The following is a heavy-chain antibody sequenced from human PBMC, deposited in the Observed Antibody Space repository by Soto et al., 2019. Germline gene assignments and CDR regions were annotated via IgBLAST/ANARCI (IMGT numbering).Heavy chain of an antibody. Sequence: EVQLLDSGGGLVQPGGSLRLSCAASGFTFSSDAMSWVRQAPGKGLEWVSGISGSGGSTYYADSVKGRFTISRDNSKKTLYLQMNGLRAEDTAVYYCVKRPGPAQWLATGSYHLDYRCQRTLITVSS. CDR3: VKRPGPAQWLATGSYHLDY. CDR1: GFTFSSDA. J-gene: IGHJ4*02. CDR2: ISGSGGST. V-gene: IGHV3-23*01. D-gene: IGHD6-19*01.